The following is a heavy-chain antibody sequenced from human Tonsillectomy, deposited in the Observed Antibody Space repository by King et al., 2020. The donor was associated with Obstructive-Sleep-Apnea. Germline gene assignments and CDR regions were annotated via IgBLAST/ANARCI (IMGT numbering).Heavy chain of an antibody. CDR1: GFTFSSYA. CDR2: ISYDGSNK. J-gene: IGHJ4*02. Sequence: VQLVESGGGVVQPGRSLRLSCAASGFTFSSYAMHWVRQAPGKGLEWGTIISYDGSNKYYADSVKGRFTISRDNSKNTRYLQMNSLRAEDTAVYYCARGPQLLWFGELLVDYWGQGTLVTVSS. V-gene: IGHV3-30-3*01. CDR3: ARGPQLLWFGELLVDY. D-gene: IGHD3-10*01.